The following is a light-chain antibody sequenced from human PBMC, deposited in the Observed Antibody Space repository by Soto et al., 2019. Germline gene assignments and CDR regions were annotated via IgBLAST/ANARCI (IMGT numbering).Light chain of an antibody. V-gene: IGLV2-14*03. J-gene: IGLJ2*01. CDR2: DVN. Sequence: QSALTQPASVSGSPGQSITISCTVTSSDIGAYNFVSWYQQHPGKAPKLMLYDVNIRPSGVSNRFSGSKSGNTASLTISGLQSEDEADYYCTSWKTSYTMIFGGGTKLTVL. CDR3: TSWKTSYTMI. CDR1: SSDIGAYNF.